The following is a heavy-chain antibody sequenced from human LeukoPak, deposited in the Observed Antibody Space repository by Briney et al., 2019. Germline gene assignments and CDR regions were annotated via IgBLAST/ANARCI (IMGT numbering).Heavy chain of an antibody. Sequence: GASVKVSCKASGYTFTSYYMHWVRQATGQGLEWMGWMNPNSGNTGYAQKFQGRVTITRNTSISTAYMELSSLRSEDTAVYYCARVPSGYSSSWSFNWFDPWGQGTLVTVSS. V-gene: IGHV1-8*03. J-gene: IGHJ5*02. CDR3: ARVPSGYSSSWSFNWFDP. CDR1: GYTFTSYY. CDR2: MNPNSGNT. D-gene: IGHD6-13*01.